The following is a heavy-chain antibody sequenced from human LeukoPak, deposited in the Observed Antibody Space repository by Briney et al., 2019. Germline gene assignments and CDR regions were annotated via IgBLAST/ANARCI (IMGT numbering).Heavy chain of an antibody. J-gene: IGHJ4*02. D-gene: IGHD5-12*01. Sequence: PSETLSLTCAVSGGSISSYYWSWIRQPPWKGLEWIGYIYDIGSTSYNPSLKSRVTISVDTSSNQFSLMLTSVTAADTAVYYCARGTKTGYTGYDWNYWGQGSLVSVSS. V-gene: IGHV4-59*01. CDR3: ARGTKTGYTGYDWNY. CDR2: IYDIGST. CDR1: GGSISSYY.